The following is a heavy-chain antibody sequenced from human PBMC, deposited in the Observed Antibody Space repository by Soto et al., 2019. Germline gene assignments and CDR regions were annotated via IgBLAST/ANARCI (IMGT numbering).Heavy chain of an antibody. V-gene: IGHV3-23*01. CDR1: GFTFSTYA. Sequence: EVQLLESGGGLVHPGGSLRLSCAASGFTFSTYALSWVRQAPGKGLEWVSGISASGGSTYYADSVKGRFTISRDNSKNPLYLQMNSLRAEDTAVYHCAKDRAAAGLGQGMGVWGQGTTVTVSS. J-gene: IGHJ6*02. CDR2: ISASGGST. CDR3: AKDRAAAGLGQGMGV.